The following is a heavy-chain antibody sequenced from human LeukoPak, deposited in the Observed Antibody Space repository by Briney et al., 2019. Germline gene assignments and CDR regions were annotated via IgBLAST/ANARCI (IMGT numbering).Heavy chain of an antibody. D-gene: IGHD5-12*01. Sequence: PSETLSLTCTVSGGSISGYYWSWIRQPPGKGLEWIGEINHSGSTNYNPSLKSRVTISVDTSKNQFSLKLSSVTAADTAVYYCARPADSGYGYVDYWGQGTLVTVSS. J-gene: IGHJ4*02. V-gene: IGHV4-34*01. CDR2: INHSGST. CDR1: GGSISGYY. CDR3: ARPADSGYGYVDY.